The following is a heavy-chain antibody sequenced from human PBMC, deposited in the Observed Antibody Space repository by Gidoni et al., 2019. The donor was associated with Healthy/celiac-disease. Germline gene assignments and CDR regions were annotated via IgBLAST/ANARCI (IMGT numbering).Heavy chain of an antibody. V-gene: IGHV4-59*01. J-gene: IGHJ6*02. D-gene: IGHD7-27*01. CDR2: IYYSRST. Sequence: QVHLQDSGPGLLTPSETLPLPCTVSVGSISSYYWIWIRQPPGKGLEWIGYIYYSRSTNYNPSLKSRITISVDTSKNQFSLKLSSVTAADTAVYYCARDNWGFNYYYYYGMDVWGQGTTVTVSS. CDR1: VGSISSYY. CDR3: ARDNWGFNYYYYYGMDV.